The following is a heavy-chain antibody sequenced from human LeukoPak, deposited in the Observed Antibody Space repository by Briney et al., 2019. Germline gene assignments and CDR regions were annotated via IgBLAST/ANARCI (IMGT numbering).Heavy chain of an antibody. CDR1: GFAFSLST. D-gene: IGHD3-10*01. Sequence: GGSLRLSCSTSGFAFSLSTMYWVRQAPGKGLEYVAAISSNGASTDSAESVKGRFTISRDISKNTLYLQMGSLRAEDTAVYHCVKRGGSYYFDYWGQGTLVTVSS. CDR3: VKRGGSYYFDY. V-gene: IGHV3-64D*06. J-gene: IGHJ4*02. CDR2: ISSNGAST.